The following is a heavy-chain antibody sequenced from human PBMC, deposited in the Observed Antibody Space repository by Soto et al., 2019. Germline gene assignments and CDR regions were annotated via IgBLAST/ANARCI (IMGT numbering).Heavy chain of an antibody. J-gene: IGHJ5*02. CDR3: AKDVTPIYLYPKLKTTVTGPWFDP. D-gene: IGHD4-4*01. CDR1: GFTVSSYA. CDR2: ISYDGSNK. V-gene: IGHV3-30*18. Sequence: PGGSLRLSCAASGFTVSSYAMSWVRQAPGKGPEWVAVISYDGSNKYYPDTVNGRFTISRDNSKNTLYLQMNSLRAEDTAVYYCAKDVTPIYLYPKLKTTVTGPWFDPWGQGTLVTVSS.